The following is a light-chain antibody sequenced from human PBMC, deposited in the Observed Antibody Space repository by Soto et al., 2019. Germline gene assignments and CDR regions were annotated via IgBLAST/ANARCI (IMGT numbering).Light chain of an antibody. CDR3: ATWDDNVYGPV. CDR2: RSD. CDR1: RSTIGSNP. J-gene: IGLJ3*02. V-gene: IGLV1-44*01. Sequence: QAVVTQPPSASGTPGQRVTISCSGSRSTIGSNPVQWYRQLPGTAPQLLIYRSDQRPSGVPDRFSGSKSGTSASLTTSGLQSEDEADYHCATWDDNVYGPVFGGGTKLTVL.